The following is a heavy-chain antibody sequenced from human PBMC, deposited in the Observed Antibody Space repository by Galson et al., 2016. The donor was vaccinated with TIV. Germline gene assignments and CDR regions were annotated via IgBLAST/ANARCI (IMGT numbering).Heavy chain of an antibody. D-gene: IGHD3-22*01. J-gene: IGHJ4*02. CDR3: AKIDSSGYNYGGRFVY. V-gene: IGHV3-23*01. CDR2: IRGGGST. CDR1: GFTFSSHA. Sequence: SLRLSCAASGFTFSSHAITWVRQAPGKGLEWISAIRGGGSTYHTDSVEGRFTISRDNSKNTVFLQMNSLRVEDTAVYYCAKIDSSGYNYGGRFVYWGQGTLVTVSS.